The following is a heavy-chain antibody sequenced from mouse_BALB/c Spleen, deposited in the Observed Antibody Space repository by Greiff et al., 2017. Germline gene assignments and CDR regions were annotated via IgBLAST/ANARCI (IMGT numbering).Heavy chain of an antibody. J-gene: IGHJ2*01. CDR2: ISSGSSTI. D-gene: IGHD1-1*01. V-gene: IGHV5-17*02. Sequence: EVQLQESGPGLVAPSQSLSITCTVSGFSLSRYSVHWVRQAPEKGLEWVAYISSGSSTIYYADTVKGRFTISRDNPKNTLFLQMTSLRSEDTAMYYCARDYYGSSYFDYWGQGTTLTVSS. CDR1: GFSLSRYS. CDR3: ARDYYGSSYFDY.